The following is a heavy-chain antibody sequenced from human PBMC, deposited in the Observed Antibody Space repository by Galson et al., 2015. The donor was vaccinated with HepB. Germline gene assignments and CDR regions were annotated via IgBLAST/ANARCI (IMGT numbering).Heavy chain of an antibody. V-gene: IGHV3-74*01. J-gene: IGHJ6*02. CDR2: INSDGSST. Sequence: SLRLSCAASGFTFSSYWMHWVRQAPGKGLVWVSRINSDGSSTSYADSVKGRFTISRDNAKNTLYLQMNSLRAEDTAVYYCARAADPYYYYYGMDVWGQGTTVTVSS. CDR3: ARAADPYYYYYGMDV. CDR1: GFTFSSYW.